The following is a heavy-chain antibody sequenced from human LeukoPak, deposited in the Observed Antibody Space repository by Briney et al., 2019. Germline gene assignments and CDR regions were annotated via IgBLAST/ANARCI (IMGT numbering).Heavy chain of an antibody. D-gene: IGHD2-15*01. CDR3: ARDREPTIKKYCSGGSCYLYWFDP. CDR1: GYTFTSYG. Sequence: ASVKVSCKASGYTFTSYGISWVRQAPGLGLEWMGWISTYNGNTNYAQKLQGRVTMTRDTSTSTAYMELSSLRSEDTAVYYSARDREPTIKKYCSGGSCYLYWFDPWGQGTLVTVSS. CDR2: ISTYNGNT. V-gene: IGHV1-18*01. J-gene: IGHJ5*02.